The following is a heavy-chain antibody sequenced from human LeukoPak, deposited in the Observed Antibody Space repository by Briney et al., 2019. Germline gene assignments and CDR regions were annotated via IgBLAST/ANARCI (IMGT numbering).Heavy chain of an antibody. CDR2: ISAYNGNT. D-gene: IGHD3-3*01. Sequence: ASVKVTCTVSGYTITLYFRTWVRQAPGQRLEWMGWISAYNGNTNYAQKLQGRVTMTTDTSTCTAYMVLRSLRSDDTAVYYFARDLEVLGVVFTSYMDVWGQGTTVTVSS. J-gene: IGHJ6*03. V-gene: IGHV1-18*01. CDR1: GYTITLYF. CDR3: ARDLEVLGVVFTSYMDV.